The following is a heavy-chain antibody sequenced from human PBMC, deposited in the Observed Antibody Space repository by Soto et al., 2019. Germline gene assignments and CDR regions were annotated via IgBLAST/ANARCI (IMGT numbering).Heavy chain of an antibody. CDR3: AREGVMERGYPSHTFGV. CDR1: GDNFNSHS. D-gene: IGHD3-16*01. V-gene: IGHV1-69*01. Sequence: QVQLVQSGAELKKHGSSVKVSCKASGDNFNSHSIHWVRQAPGQGLEWLGGIIPLVGKGKNAERFHDRLTITADEATSTAYLELSGLRPGDTAVYYCAREGVMERGYPSHTFGVWGQGTTVSVSS. J-gene: IGHJ3*01. CDR2: IIPLVGKG.